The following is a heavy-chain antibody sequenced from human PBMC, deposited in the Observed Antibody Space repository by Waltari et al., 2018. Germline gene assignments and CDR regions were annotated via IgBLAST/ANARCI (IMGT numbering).Heavy chain of an antibody. D-gene: IGHD5-18*01. J-gene: IGHJ4*02. CDR2: ISSSSSTI. CDR3: ARGRRIQLWHFDY. V-gene: IGHV3-48*04. CDR1: GFTFSSYS. Sequence: VQLVESGGGLVQPGGSLRLSCAASGFTFSSYSMNWFLQAPGKRLEWVSYISSSSSTIYYADSVKGRFTISRDNAKNSLYLQMNSLRAEDTAVYYCARGRRIQLWHFDYWGQGTLVTVSS.